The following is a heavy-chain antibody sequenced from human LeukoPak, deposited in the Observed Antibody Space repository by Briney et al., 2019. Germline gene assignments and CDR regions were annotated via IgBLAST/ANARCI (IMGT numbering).Heavy chain of an antibody. V-gene: IGHV3-21*01. J-gene: IGHJ3*02. D-gene: IGHD3-3*01. CDR1: GFPFSSYT. CDR3: ARDTWSGGAFDI. CDR2: ITGSSNYI. Sequence: GGSLRLSCAASGFPFSSYTMNWVRQAPGKGLEWVSSITGSSNYIYYRDSVKGRFTISRDNAKNSLNLQLNSLRAEDMAVYYCARDTWSGGAFDILGQGTMVTVSS.